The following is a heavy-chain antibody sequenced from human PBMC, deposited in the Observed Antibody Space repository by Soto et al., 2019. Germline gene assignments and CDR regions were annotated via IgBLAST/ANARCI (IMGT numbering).Heavy chain of an antibody. CDR2: IIPIFGTA. D-gene: IGHD3-22*01. CDR1: VGTFSSCS. V-gene: IGHV1-69*13. J-gene: IGHJ4*02. Sequence: SVKFSCKASVGTFSSCSISWVRHAPVQGLEWIGGIIPIFGTANYAQKFQGRVTITADESTSTAYMELSSLRSEDTAVYYCARQIPYYYDSSGYYFDYWGQGTLVTVSS. CDR3: ARQIPYYYDSSGYYFDY.